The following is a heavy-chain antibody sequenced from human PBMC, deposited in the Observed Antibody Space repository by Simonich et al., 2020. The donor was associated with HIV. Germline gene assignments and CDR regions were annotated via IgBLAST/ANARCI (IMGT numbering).Heavy chain of an antibody. CDR2: ISWKRDSV. CDR1: GFIFDDHA. Sequence: EVQLVESGGGLEQPGRSLRLSCAASGFIFDDHAMHWVRQVPGKGLEWVAGISWKRDSVDYVDSVKGRFIISRDNAENSLYLQMSSLRPEDTALYYCVKDKAAAGPEGQFDYWGQGTLVTVSS. CDR3: VKDKAAAGPEGQFDY. D-gene: IGHD6-13*01. V-gene: IGHV3-9*01. J-gene: IGHJ4*02.